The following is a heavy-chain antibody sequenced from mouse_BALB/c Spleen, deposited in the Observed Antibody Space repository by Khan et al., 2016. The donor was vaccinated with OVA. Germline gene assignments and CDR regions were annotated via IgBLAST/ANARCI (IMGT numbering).Heavy chain of an antibody. Sequence: VQLKESGPELVKPGASVKIPCKASGYTFTDYNMDWVKQSHGKSLEWIGDVNPNNGGTIYNQKFKGKATLTVDKSSSTAYMELRSLTSEDTAVYYCASGHYRYGGCWFAYWGQGTLVTVSA. CDR3: ASGHYRYGGCWFAY. CDR1: GYTFTDYN. J-gene: IGHJ3*01. CDR2: VNPNNGGT. V-gene: IGHV1-18*01. D-gene: IGHD2-14*01.